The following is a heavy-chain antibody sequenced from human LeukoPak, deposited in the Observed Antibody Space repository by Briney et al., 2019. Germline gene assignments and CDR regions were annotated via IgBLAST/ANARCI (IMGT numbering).Heavy chain of an antibody. Sequence: ASVKVSCKASGGTFSSYAISWVRQAPGQGLEWMGGIIPIFGTANYAQKFQGRVTITADTSTNTACMGLGSLKADDTAVFYCAKVLWFGEAYYHYGMDVWGQGTTVSVTS. CDR3: AKVLWFGEAYYHYGMDV. J-gene: IGHJ6*02. CDR1: GGTFSSYA. V-gene: IGHV1-69*06. CDR2: IIPIFGTA. D-gene: IGHD3-10*01.